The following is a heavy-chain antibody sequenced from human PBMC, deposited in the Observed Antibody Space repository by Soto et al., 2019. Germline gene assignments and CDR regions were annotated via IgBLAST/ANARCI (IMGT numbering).Heavy chain of an antibody. CDR2: INHSGST. J-gene: IGHJ6*02. Sequence: SETLSLTCAVYGGSFSGYYWSWIRQPPGKGLEWIGEINHSGSTNYNPSLKSRVTISVDTSKNQFSLKLSSVTAADTAVYYCARVVSVHAIRGPYYYYYGMDVWGQGTTVTVSS. D-gene: IGHD2-8*01. CDR1: GGSFSGYY. CDR3: ARVVSVHAIRGPYYYYYGMDV. V-gene: IGHV4-34*01.